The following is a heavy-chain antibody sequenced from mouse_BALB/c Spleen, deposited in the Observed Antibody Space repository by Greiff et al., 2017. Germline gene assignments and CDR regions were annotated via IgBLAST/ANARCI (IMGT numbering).Heavy chain of an antibody. CDR1: GYSITSDYA. Sequence: EVQLKESGPGLVKPSQSLSLTCTVTGYSITSDYAWNWIRQFPGNKLEWMGYISYSGSTSYNPSLKSRISITRDTSKNQFFLQLNSVTTEDTATYYCASGSYFLFAYWGQGTLVTVSA. CDR3: ASGSYFLFAY. CDR2: ISYSGST. J-gene: IGHJ3*01. V-gene: IGHV3-2*02.